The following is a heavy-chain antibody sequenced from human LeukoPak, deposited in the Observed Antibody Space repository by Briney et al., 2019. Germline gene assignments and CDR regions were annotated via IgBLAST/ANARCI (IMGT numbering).Heavy chain of an antibody. D-gene: IGHD6-13*01. CDR3: ARRPPYSSSWYGSGHNWFDP. CDR2: INHSGST. Sequence: MSSETLSLTCTVYGGSFSGYYWSWIRQPPGKGLEWIGEINHSGSTNYNPSLKSRVTISVDTSKNQFSLKLSPVTAADTAVYYCARRPPYSSSWYGSGHNWFDPWGQGALVTVSS. J-gene: IGHJ5*02. CDR1: GGSFSGYY. V-gene: IGHV4-34*01.